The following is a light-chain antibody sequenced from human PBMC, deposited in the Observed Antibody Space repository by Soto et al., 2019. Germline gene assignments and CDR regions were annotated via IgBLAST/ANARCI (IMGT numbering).Light chain of an antibody. J-gene: IGKJ1*01. Sequence: EIVMTQSPATLSVSPGERATLSCRASQSVSSNLSWYQQKPGQAPRLLIYGASTSATGVPARFSGSGSGTEVTLTISSLQSEDFVVYYCQQYNNWPPWTFGQGTKVEI. CDR2: GAS. CDR1: QSVSSN. V-gene: IGKV3-15*01. CDR3: QQYNNWPPWT.